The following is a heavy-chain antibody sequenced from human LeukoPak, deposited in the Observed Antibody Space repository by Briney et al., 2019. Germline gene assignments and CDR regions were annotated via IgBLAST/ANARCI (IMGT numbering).Heavy chain of an antibody. Sequence: GGSLRLPCAASGFTFSDYGMHWVRQTPGKGLEWVAFIRYDGSSKYYADSVKGRFTISRDNSENLLYLQMSSLTTEDRAVYYCAKDGNFRVPGEDWGQGTLVTVSS. CDR2: IRYDGSSK. CDR1: GFTFSDYG. CDR3: AKDGNFRVPGED. V-gene: IGHV3-30*02. D-gene: IGHD3-10*01. J-gene: IGHJ4*02.